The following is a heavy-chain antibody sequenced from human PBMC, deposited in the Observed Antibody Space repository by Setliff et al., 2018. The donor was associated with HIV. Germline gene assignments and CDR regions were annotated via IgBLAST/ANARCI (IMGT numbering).Heavy chain of an antibody. J-gene: IGHJ4*02. CDR3: AREGITGTTLHPY. Sequence: GGSLRLSCEASGITFSNYAISWVRQVPGKGLEWVSYISSSGSTTYYAASVKGRFTISRDNAKNSLYLQMNTLRAEDTAVYYCAREGITGTTLHPYWGQGTLVTVSS. CDR1: GITFSNYA. D-gene: IGHD1-7*01. CDR2: ISSSGSTT. V-gene: IGHV3-11*04.